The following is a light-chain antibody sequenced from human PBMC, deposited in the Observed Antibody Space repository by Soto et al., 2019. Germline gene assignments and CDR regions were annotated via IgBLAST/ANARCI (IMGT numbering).Light chain of an antibody. CDR1: QDINNY. Sequence: DLQLTQSPSSLSASVGDRVTITCQASQDINNYLVWYQQKPGKAPKFLIFDASILETGVPSRFRGSGSGTDFTFTISSLQPEDIATYYCQQYHNLPRTFGQGTKVEI. CDR2: DAS. J-gene: IGKJ1*01. CDR3: QQYHNLPRT. V-gene: IGKV1-33*01.